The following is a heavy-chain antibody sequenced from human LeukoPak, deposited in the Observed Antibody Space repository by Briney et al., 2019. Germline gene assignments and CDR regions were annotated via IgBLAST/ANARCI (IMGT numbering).Heavy chain of an antibody. Sequence: SETLSLTCSVSGGFISNHYWSWIRQPPGKGPEWIGYIYYSGTTNYNPSLKSRVTISVDTSKNQFSLKLSSVTATDTAVYYCARSILHSGGSCCWYYFDYWGQGTLVTVSS. J-gene: IGHJ4*02. D-gene: IGHD2-15*01. CDR2: IYYSGTT. CDR1: GGFISNHY. CDR3: ARSILHSGGSCCWYYFDY. V-gene: IGHV4-59*11.